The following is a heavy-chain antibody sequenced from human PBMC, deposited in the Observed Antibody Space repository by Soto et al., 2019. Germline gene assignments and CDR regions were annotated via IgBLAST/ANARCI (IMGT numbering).Heavy chain of an antibody. CDR2: IYYSGST. CDR1: GGSISSYY. D-gene: IGHD2-2*01. V-gene: IGHV4-59*01. Sequence: QVQLQESGPGLVKPSETLSLTCTVSGGSISSYYWSWIRQPPGKGLEWIGYIYYSGSTNYNPSHKSRVTISVDTSKNQFSLKLSSVTAADTAVYYCARTRYQLLSSRGGPYDAFDIWGQGTMVTVSS. CDR3: ARTRYQLLSSRGGPYDAFDI. J-gene: IGHJ3*02.